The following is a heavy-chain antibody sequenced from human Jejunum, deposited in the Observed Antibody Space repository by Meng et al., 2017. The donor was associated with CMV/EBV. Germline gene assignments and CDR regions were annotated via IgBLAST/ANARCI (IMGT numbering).Heavy chain of an antibody. CDR3: ARASYGSGSPLGESWFDP. Sequence: QVQRQESGPGLVKPSQTLSLTCTVSGGSISSGGYYWSWIRKHPGKGLEWIGYIHDSGSTYYNPSLKSRVTISADTSKNQFSLKLSSVTAADTAVYYCARASYGSGSPLGESWFDPWGQGTLVTVSS. CDR2: IHDSGST. V-gene: IGHV4-31*03. CDR1: GGSISSGGYY. D-gene: IGHD3-10*01. J-gene: IGHJ5*02.